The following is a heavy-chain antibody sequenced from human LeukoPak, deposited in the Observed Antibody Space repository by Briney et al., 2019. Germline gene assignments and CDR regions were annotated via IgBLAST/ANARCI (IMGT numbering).Heavy chain of an antibody. J-gene: IGHJ4*02. D-gene: IGHD3-22*01. V-gene: IGHV3-72*01. Sequence: GGSLRLSCAVSGFTFSDHHMDWVRQAPGKGLEWIGRSRNKANGYSTVYAASVKGRFSFSRDDPQNSLSLQMNSLKTEDTAVYYCTRLFYYGSSGYYPDHWGQGTVVTVSS. CDR1: GFTFSDHH. CDR3: TRLFYYGSSGYYPDH. CDR2: SRNKANGYST.